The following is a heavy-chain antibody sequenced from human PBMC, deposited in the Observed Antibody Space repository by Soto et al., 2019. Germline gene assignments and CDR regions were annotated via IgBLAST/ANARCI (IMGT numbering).Heavy chain of an antibody. Sequence: GESLKISCKASGYKFTDYWIGWVRQMPGRGLEWMGITYPGDSDTRYSSSFQGQVIISADKSITAAYLQWRSLRASDTAIYFCVRLGYTYGPIDYWGQGSLVTVSS. D-gene: IGHD5-18*01. J-gene: IGHJ4*02. CDR1: GYKFTDYW. CDR3: VRLGYTYGPIDY. CDR2: TYPGDSDT. V-gene: IGHV5-51*01.